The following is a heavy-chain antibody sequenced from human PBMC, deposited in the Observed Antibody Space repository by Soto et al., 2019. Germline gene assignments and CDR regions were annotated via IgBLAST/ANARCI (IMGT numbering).Heavy chain of an antibody. CDR2: IYYSGST. CDR3: ARLSEVDVDTAMAYASFDY. J-gene: IGHJ4*02. CDR1: GGSISRYY. Sequence: SETLSLTCTVSGGSISRYYWSWIRQPPGKGLEWIGYIYYSGSTNYHPSLKSRVTISVDTSKNQFSLKLSSVTAADTAVYYCARLSEVDVDTAMAYASFDYWGQGTLVTVSS. D-gene: IGHD5-18*01. V-gene: IGHV4-59*08.